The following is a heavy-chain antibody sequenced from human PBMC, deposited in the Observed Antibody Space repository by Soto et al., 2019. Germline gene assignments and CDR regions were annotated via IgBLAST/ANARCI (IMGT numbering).Heavy chain of an antibody. V-gene: IGHV3-48*01. CDR1: GFTFSSYT. Sequence: PGGSLRLSCAASGFTFSSYTMNWVRQAPGKGLEWVSYISSYSGTIYYADFVKGRFTISRDNAKNSLYLQMNSLRAEDTAVYYCARISTVTRSNFDYWGQGTLVTVSS. J-gene: IGHJ4*02. D-gene: IGHD4-17*01. CDR2: ISSYSGTI. CDR3: ARISTVTRSNFDY.